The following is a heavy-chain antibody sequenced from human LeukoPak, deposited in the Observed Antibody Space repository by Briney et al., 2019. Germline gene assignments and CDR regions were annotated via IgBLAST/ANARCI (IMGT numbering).Heavy chain of an antibody. CDR2: ISAYNGNT. CDR1: GYTLTSYG. Sequence: GASVKVSCKASGYTLTSYGISWVRQAPGQGLEWMGWISAYNGNTNYAQKLQGRVTMTTDTSTSTAYMELRSLRSDDTAVYYCARAETDIVVVPADYWGQGTLVTVSS. J-gene: IGHJ4*02. D-gene: IGHD2-2*01. CDR3: ARAETDIVVVPADY. V-gene: IGHV1-18*01.